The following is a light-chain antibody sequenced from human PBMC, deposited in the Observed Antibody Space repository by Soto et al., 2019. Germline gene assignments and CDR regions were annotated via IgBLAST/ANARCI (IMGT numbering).Light chain of an antibody. CDR3: QQRSNWPPYP. V-gene: IGKV3-11*01. CDR1: QSVSSY. CDR2: DAS. Sequence: EIVLTQSPATLSLSPGERATLSCRASQSVSSYLAWYQQKPGQAPRLLIYDASNRATGIPARFSGSGSGTDFTLTIISLEPEDFAVYYCQQRSNWPPYPFGQGTKLEI. J-gene: IGKJ2*01.